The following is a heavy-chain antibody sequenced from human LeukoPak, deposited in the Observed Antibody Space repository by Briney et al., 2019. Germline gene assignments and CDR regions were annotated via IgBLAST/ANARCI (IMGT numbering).Heavy chain of an antibody. V-gene: IGHV3-21*01. CDR3: ARLPPPGIAAAGPWFDP. CDR1: GFTFSSYS. Sequence: SEGSLRLSCAASGFTFSSYSMNWVRQAPGKGLEWVSSISSSSSYIYYADSVKGRFTISRDNAKNSLYLQMNSLRAEDTAVYYCARLPPPGIAAAGPWFDPWGQGTLVTVSS. D-gene: IGHD6-13*01. CDR2: ISSSSSYI. J-gene: IGHJ5*02.